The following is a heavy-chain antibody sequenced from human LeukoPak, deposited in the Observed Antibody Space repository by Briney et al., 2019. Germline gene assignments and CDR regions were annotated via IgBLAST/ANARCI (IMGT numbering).Heavy chain of an antibody. CDR2: ISGSGGST. V-gene: IGHV3-23*01. Sequence: PGGSLRLSCAASGFTFSSYAMSWVRQAPGMGLEWVSAISGSGGSTYYADSVKGRFTISRGNSKNTLYLQMNSLRAEDTAVYYCAKAADVLLWFGEPGGYYFDYWGQGTLVTVSS. J-gene: IGHJ4*02. D-gene: IGHD3-10*01. CDR3: AKAADVLLWFGEPGGYYFDY. CDR1: GFTFSSYA.